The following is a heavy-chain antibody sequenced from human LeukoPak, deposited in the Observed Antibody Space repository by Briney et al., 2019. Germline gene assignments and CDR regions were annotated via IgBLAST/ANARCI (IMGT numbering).Heavy chain of an antibody. D-gene: IGHD3-10*01. J-gene: IGHJ5*02. CDR2: ISSGGVNT. CDR1: GFTLSSYA. CDR3: ATGRGSGNYNWFDP. V-gene: IGHV3-23*01. Sequence: AGGSLRLSCTASGFTLSSYAMSWARQAPGQGLEWVSVISSGGVNTYYRDSVKGRFTISRDNSKNTLYLQMNSLGAEDTAVYYCATGRGSGNYNWFDPWGQGTLVTVSS.